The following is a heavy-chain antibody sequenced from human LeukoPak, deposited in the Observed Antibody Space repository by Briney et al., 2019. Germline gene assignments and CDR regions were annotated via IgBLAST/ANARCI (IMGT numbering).Heavy chain of an antibody. CDR3: ARVWVIGYCSSTSCYELDY. CDR2: ISAYNGNT. D-gene: IGHD2-2*01. J-gene: IGHJ4*02. Sequence: GASVKVSCKASGYTFTSYGISWVRQAPGQGLEWMGWISAYNGNTNYAQKLQGRVTMSTDTSTSTAYMELRSLRSDDTAVYYCARVWVIGYCSSTSCYELDYWGQGTLVTVSS. V-gene: IGHV1-18*01. CDR1: GYTFTSYG.